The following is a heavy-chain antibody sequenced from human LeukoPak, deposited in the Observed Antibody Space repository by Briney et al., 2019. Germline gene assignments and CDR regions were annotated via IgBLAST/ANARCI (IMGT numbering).Heavy chain of an antibody. CDR1: GFPFTNYA. CDR2: ISFDGSDK. CDR3: ARGTDSSGWYGAFDI. J-gene: IGHJ3*02. V-gene: IGHV3-30-3*01. Sequence: GGFLRLSCAASGFPFTNYAVHWVRQAPGKGLEWVAAISFDGSDKYYTDSVKGRFTISRDNSKNTLSLQMNSLRAADTAVSYCARGTDSSGWYGAFDIWGQGTLVTVSP. D-gene: IGHD6-19*01.